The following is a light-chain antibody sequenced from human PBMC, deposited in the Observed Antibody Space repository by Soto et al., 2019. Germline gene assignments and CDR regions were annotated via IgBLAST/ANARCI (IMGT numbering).Light chain of an antibody. CDR2: GAS. Sequence: IVMTQSPPTLSVSPGEEATLACRASQSLRSNLAWYQQKAGQAPRLLMYGASTRAIGIPGRFSGSGSGTEFALTISSLQSEDFAVYYCQQSDKWPPTFGQGTKVDIK. CDR1: QSLRSN. J-gene: IGKJ1*01. CDR3: QQSDKWPPT. V-gene: IGKV3-15*01.